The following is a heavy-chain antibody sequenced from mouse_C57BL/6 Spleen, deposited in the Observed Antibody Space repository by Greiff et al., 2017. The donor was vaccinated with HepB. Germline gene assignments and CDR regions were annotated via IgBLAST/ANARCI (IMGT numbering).Heavy chain of an antibody. D-gene: IGHD1-1*01. CDR3: ARRDYGSEYFDV. CDR1: GYAFSSSW. Sequence: VKLVESGPELVKPGASVKISCKASGYAFSSSWMNWVKQRPGKGLEWIGRIYPGDGDTNYNGKFKGKATLTADKSSSTAYMQLSSLTSEDSAVYFCARRDYGSEYFDVWGTGTTVTVSS. CDR2: IYPGDGDT. J-gene: IGHJ1*03. V-gene: IGHV1-82*01.